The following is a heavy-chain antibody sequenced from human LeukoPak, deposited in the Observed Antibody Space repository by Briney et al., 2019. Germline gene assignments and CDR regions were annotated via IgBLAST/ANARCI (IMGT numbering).Heavy chain of an antibody. V-gene: IGHV5-10-1*01. CDR3: ARHVGDTAMATPFFDY. Sequence: PSFQGHVTISADKSISTAYLQWSSLKASDTAMYYCARHVGDTAMATPFFDYWGQGTLVTVSS. J-gene: IGHJ4*02. D-gene: IGHD5-18*01.